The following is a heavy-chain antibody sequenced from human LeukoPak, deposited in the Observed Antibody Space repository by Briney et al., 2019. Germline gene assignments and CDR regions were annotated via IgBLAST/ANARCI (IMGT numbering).Heavy chain of an antibody. D-gene: IGHD3-22*01. Sequence: GGSLRLSCAASGFPFSTYGLHWVRQAPGKGLEWVAVTHADAIYGDNKYYADSVKGRFTISRDNSKNTFYLQMDSLRAEDTAVYFCVTGGGYYYDHWGQGTLVIVSS. J-gene: IGHJ4*02. CDR3: VTGGGYYYDH. V-gene: IGHV3-30*02. CDR1: GFPFSTYG. CDR2: THADAIYGDNK.